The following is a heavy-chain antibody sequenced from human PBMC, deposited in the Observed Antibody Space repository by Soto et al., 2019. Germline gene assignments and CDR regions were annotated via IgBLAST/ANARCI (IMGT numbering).Heavy chain of an antibody. CDR3: TTDLRDYYGSGSYLTPGAFDI. CDR1: GFTFSNAW. Sequence: PGGSLRLSCAASGFTFSNAWMSWVRQAPGKGLEWVGRIKSKTDGGTTDYAAPVKGRFTISRDDSKNTLYLQMNSLKTEDTAVYYCTTDLRDYYGSGSYLTPGAFDIWGQGTMVTVSS. CDR2: IKSKTDGGTT. D-gene: IGHD3-10*01. J-gene: IGHJ3*02. V-gene: IGHV3-15*01.